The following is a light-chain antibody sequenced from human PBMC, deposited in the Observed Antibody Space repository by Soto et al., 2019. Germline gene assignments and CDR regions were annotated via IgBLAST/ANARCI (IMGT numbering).Light chain of an antibody. CDR3: NSYTSNNTYV. CDR2: DVS. Sequence: QSPLTQPASVSGSPRQWSAISCTGATSDVGSYNSVSWYQQHPAKAPKLMIYDVSNRPSGVSNRFSGSKSGNTASLTISGLRAADEADYYCNSYTSNNTYVFGTGTKVTVL. V-gene: IGLV2-14*01. CDR1: TSDVGSYNS. J-gene: IGLJ1*01.